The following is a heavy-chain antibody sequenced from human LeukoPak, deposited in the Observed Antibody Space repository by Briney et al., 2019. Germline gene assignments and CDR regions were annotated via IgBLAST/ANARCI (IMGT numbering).Heavy chain of an antibody. CDR3: ARQKGRDGYNSWYFDL. D-gene: IGHD5-24*01. J-gene: IGHJ2*01. Sequence: SETLSLTCTVSGGSISSYYWSWIRQPPGKGLEWIGYINYSGSTNYNPSLKSRVTISVDTSKNQFSLKLSSVTAADTAVYYCARQKGRDGYNSWYFDLWGRGTLVTVSS. CDR2: INYSGST. CDR1: GGSISSYY. V-gene: IGHV4-59*08.